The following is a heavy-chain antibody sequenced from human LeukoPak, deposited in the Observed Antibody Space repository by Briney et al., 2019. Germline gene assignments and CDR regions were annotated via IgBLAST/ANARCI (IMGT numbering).Heavy chain of an antibody. J-gene: IGHJ4*02. CDR1: GFTFSDSY. V-gene: IGHV3-11*01. D-gene: IGHD3-3*01. Sequence: GGSLRLSCAASGFTFSDSYMSWIRQAPGKGLEWVSYISNSGSSIYYADSVRGRFTISRDNAKNSLYLQMNNLRAEDTAFYYCVRHDFWSGFKGGDYWGQGTLVAVSS. CDR2: ISNSGSSI. CDR3: VRHDFWSGFKGGDY.